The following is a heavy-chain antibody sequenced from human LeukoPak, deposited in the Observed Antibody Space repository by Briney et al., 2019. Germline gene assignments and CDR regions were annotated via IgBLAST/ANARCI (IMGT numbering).Heavy chain of an antibody. J-gene: IGHJ3*02. CDR1: GYTFTGYY. CDR2: INTKTGTP. Sequence: ASVKVSCKASGYTFTGYYMHWVRQAPGQGLEWMGWINTKTGTPTYAQGFTGRFVFSLDISVTTAYLQISNLKAEDTAFYYCARRSPSADAFDIWGQGTMVTVSS. CDR3: ARRSPSADAFDI. V-gene: IGHV7-4-1*02.